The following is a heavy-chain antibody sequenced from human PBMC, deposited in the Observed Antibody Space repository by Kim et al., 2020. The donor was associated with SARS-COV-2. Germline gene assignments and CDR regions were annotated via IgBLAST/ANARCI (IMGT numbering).Heavy chain of an antibody. CDR3: ARDMRAYCGGDCYYGY. J-gene: IGHJ4*02. Sequence: GGSLRLSCAASGFTFSSYAMHWVRQAPGKGLEWVAVISYDGSNKYYADSVKGRFTISRDNSKNTLYLQMNSLRAEDTAVYYCARDMRAYCGGDCYYGYWGPGTLVTVSS. V-gene: IGHV3-30*04. D-gene: IGHD2-21*02. CDR2: ISYDGSNK. CDR1: GFTFSSYA.